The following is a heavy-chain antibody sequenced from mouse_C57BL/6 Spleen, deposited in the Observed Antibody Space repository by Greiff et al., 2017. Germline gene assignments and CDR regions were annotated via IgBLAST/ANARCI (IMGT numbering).Heavy chain of an antibody. J-gene: IGHJ1*03. CDR3: ARGGYGSSYVWYFDV. Sequence: VQLQQSGTELVKPGASVKISCKASGYAFSSYWMNWVKQRPGKGLEWIGQIYPGDGDTNYNGKFKGKATLTADKSSSTAYMQLSSLTSEDSAVYVCARGGYGSSYVWYFDVWGTGTTVTVSS. CDR1: GYAFSSYW. D-gene: IGHD1-1*01. CDR2: IYPGDGDT. V-gene: IGHV1-80*01.